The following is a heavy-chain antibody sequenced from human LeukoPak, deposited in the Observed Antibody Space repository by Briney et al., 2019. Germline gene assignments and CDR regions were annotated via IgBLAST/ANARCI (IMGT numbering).Heavy chain of an antibody. Sequence: GGSLRLSCAASGFTFSSYGMHWVRQAPGKGLEWVALISYDGSNKYYADSVKGRFTISRDNSKNTMYLQMNSLRAEDTALYYCARAGYTSAWYYFEKWGQGTLVTVSS. CDR2: ISYDGSNK. CDR1: GFTFSSYG. D-gene: IGHD6-13*01. V-gene: IGHV3-30*03. J-gene: IGHJ4*02. CDR3: ARAGYTSAWYYFEK.